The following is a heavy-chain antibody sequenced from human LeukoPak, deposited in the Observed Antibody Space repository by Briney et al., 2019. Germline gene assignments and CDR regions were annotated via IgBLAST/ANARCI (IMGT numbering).Heavy chain of an antibody. J-gene: IGHJ4*02. Sequence: PSETLSLTCAVYGGSFSGYYWSWLRQPPVKGLESIGEINHSGSTNHNPSLKSRVTISVDTSKNQFSLKLSSVTAADTAVYYCARGPGDGGYYDSSGYYYAYWGQGTLVTVSS. D-gene: IGHD3-22*01. CDR1: GGSFSGYY. CDR2: INHSGST. CDR3: ARGPGDGGYYDSSGYYYAY. V-gene: IGHV4-34*01.